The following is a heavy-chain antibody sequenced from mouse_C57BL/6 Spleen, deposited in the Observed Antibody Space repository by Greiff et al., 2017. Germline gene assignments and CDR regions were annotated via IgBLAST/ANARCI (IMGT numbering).Heavy chain of an antibody. CDR3: AKLGREAWFAY. Sequence: VQLQQPGAELVKPGASVKLSCKASGYTFTSYWMQWVKQRPGQGLEWIGEIDPSDSYTTYNQKFKGKATLTVDTSSSTAYMQLSSLTSEDSAVYYCAKLGREAWFAYWGQGTLVTVSA. D-gene: IGHD4-1*01. J-gene: IGHJ3*01. CDR2: IDPSDSYT. CDR1: GYTFTSYW. V-gene: IGHV1-50*01.